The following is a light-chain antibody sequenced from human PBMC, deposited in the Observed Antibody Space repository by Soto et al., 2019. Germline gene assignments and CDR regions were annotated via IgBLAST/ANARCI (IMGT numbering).Light chain of an antibody. Sequence: QSVLTQPPSVSGAPGQRVTISCTGSSSNIGAGYDVHWYQQLPGTAPKLLIYGNSNRPSGVPDRLSGSKSGTSASLAITGLQAEDEADYYCQSYDSSLSGSIVFGTGTKLTVL. CDR3: QSYDSSLSGSIV. J-gene: IGLJ1*01. CDR1: SSNIGAGYD. V-gene: IGLV1-40*01. CDR2: GNS.